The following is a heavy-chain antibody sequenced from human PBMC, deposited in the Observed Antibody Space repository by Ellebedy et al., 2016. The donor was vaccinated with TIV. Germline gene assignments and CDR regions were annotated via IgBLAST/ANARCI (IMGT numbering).Heavy chain of an antibody. Sequence: GESLKISCAASGLTMSSYAMSWVRQAPGTGLEWVSTISLSDNHFLYTDSVEGRFTISTDSSKNTLYLQMNSLRAEDTALYFCAKFYVHCGDCGSDYWGQGTLVTVSS. CDR1: GLTMSSYA. V-gene: IGHV3-23*01. CDR3: AKFYVHCGDCGSDY. J-gene: IGHJ4*02. D-gene: IGHD2-21*02. CDR2: ISLSDNHF.